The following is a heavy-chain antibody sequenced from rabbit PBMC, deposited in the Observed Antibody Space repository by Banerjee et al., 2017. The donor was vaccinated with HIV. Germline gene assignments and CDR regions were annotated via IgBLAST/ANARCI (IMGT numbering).Heavy chain of an antibody. D-gene: IGHD6-1*01. CDR2: INTSSGNN. J-gene: IGHJ4*01. CDR3: ARGVYIGYGYAPFNL. CDR1: GFDFSSYA. Sequence: QEQLKESGGGLVQPGGSLTLSCKTSGFDFSSYAMGWVRQAPGKGLEWIACINTSSGNNVYANWAKGRFTISKTSSTTLTLQMTSLTAADTATYFCARGVYIGYGYAPFNLWGPGTLVT. V-gene: IGHV1S45*01.